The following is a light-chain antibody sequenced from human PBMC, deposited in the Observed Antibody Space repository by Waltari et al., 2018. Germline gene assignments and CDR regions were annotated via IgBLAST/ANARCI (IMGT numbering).Light chain of an antibody. CDR3: CSYAGNYIWV. V-gene: IGLV2-23*02. J-gene: IGLJ3*02. CDR2: DVN. CDR1: SSDIGRYDL. Sequence: QSALTQPAAVSGSPGQSVTISCTGASSDIGRYDLVSWYQQHPGNAPKLVISDVNKRPSGVSDRFSGSKSGDMASLTISGLHFEDEADYYCCSYAGNYIWVFGGGTRLTVL.